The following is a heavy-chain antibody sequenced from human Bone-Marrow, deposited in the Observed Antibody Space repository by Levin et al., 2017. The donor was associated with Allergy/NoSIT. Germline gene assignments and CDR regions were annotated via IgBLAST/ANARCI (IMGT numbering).Heavy chain of an antibody. D-gene: IGHD3-16*01. V-gene: IGHV4-39*01. CDR1: GGSISSSSYY. CDR3: ARSDLGGFRYRGDYCDY. J-gene: IGHJ4*02. CDR2: IYYSGST. Sequence: SQTLSLTCTVSGGSISSSSYYWGWIRQPPGKGLEWIGSIYYSGSTYYNPSLKSRVTISVDTSKNQFSLKLSSVTAADTAVYYCARSDLGGFRYRGDYCDYWGQGTLVTVSS.